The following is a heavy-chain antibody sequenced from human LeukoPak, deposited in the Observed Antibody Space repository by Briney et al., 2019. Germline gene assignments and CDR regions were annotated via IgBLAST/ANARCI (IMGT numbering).Heavy chain of an antibody. CDR1: GGSISSYY. CDR3: ARTAAGTYYYYYGMDV. D-gene: IGHD6-13*01. CDR2: IYYSGST. Sequence: SETLSLTCTVSGGSISSYYWSWIRQPPGKGLEWTGYIYYSGSTNYNPSLKSRVTISVDTSKNQFSLKLSSVTAADTAVYYCARTAAGTYYYYYGMDVWGQGTTVTVSS. V-gene: IGHV4-59*01. J-gene: IGHJ6*02.